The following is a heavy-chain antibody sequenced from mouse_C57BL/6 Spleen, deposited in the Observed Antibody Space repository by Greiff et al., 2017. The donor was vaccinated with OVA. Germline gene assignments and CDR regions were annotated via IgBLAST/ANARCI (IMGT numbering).Heavy chain of an antibody. Sequence: EVQLQQSGPELVKPGASVKISCKASGYTFTDYYMNWVKQSHGKSLEWIGDINPNNGGTSYNQKFKGKATLTVDKSSSTAYMELRSLTSEDSAVYYCARERWLLRDFDVWGTGTAVTVSS. J-gene: IGHJ1*03. CDR1: GYTFTDYY. V-gene: IGHV1-26*01. CDR3: ARERWLLRDFDV. D-gene: IGHD2-3*01. CDR2: INPNNGGT.